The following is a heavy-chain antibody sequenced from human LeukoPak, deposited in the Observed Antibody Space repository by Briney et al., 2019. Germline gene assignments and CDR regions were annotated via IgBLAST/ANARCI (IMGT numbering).Heavy chain of an antibody. Sequence: GGSLRLSCAASGFTSSSYAMTWVRQAPGKGLEWVSATSGSGGTTYYADSVKGRFTISRDNSKNTLYLQMNSLRAEDTAVYYCAKDLTVTTLGYFQQWGQGTLVTVSS. CDR2: TSGSGGTT. CDR3: AKDLTVTTLGYFQQ. D-gene: IGHD4-17*01. J-gene: IGHJ1*01. CDR1: GFTSSSYA. V-gene: IGHV3-23*01.